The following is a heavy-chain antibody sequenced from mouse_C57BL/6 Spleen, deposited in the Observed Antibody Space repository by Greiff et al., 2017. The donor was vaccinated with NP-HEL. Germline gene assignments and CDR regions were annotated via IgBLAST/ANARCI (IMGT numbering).Heavy chain of an antibody. Sequence: EVQLQQSGAELVRPGASVKLSCTASGFNIKDDYMHWVKQRPEQGLEWIGWIDPENGDTEYASKVQGKATITADTSSNTAYLQLSSLTSEDTAVYYCTHYGSSYDWYFDVWGTGTTVTVSS. CDR1: GFNIKDDY. V-gene: IGHV14-4*01. D-gene: IGHD1-1*01. J-gene: IGHJ1*03. CDR3: THYGSSYDWYFDV. CDR2: IDPENGDT.